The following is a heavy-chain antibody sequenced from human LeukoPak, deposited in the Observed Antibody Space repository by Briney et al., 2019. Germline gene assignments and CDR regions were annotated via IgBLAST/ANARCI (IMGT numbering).Heavy chain of an antibody. D-gene: IGHD5-18*01. J-gene: IGHJ4*02. CDR2: IYHDGST. Sequence: SETLSLTCAVSGGSISSNNWWIWVRQSPEKGLEGIGEIYHDGSTNYNPSLKSRVTISMDKSKNQVSLKLNFVPAADTAVYYCARDRGGYTYSHDYWGQGTLVTVSS. CDR3: ARDRGGYTYSHDY. CDR1: GGSISSNNW. V-gene: IGHV4-4*02.